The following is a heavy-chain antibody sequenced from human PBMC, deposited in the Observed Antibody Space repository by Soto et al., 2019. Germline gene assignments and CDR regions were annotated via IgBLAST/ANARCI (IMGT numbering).Heavy chain of an antibody. CDR2: ISYDGSNK. J-gene: IGHJ4*02. Sequence: PGGSLRLSCAASGFTFSSYAMHWVRQAPGKGLEWVAVISYDGSNKYYADSVKGRFTISRDNSKNTLYLQMNSLRAEDTAVYYCARGSEDIVVVPAAIDYWGQGTLVTVS. CDR1: GFTFSSYA. V-gene: IGHV3-30-3*01. CDR3: ARGSEDIVVVPAAIDY. D-gene: IGHD2-2*01.